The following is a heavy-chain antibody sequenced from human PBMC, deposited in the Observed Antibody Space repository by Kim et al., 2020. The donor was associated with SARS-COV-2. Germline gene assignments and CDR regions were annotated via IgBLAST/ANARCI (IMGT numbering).Heavy chain of an antibody. CDR2: IYYAGST. V-gene: IGHV4-39*01. CDR3: ARPGEGVGDTFDY. D-gene: IGHD3-10*01. J-gene: IGHJ4*01. Sequence: SETLSLTCSVSGGPINSRGYYWGWIRQSPGKGLEWIGSIYYAGSTYYNPSLEGRVTISVDPSKNQLSLRLTSVTAADTAVYYCARPGEGVGDTFDYCGQGSRVTVSS. CDR1: GGPINSRGYY.